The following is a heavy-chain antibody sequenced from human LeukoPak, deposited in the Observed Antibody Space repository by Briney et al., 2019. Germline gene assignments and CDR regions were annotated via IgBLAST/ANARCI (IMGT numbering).Heavy chain of an antibody. J-gene: IGHJ4*02. CDR1: GGTFSSYA. V-gene: IGHV1-69*05. Sequence: SVKVSCKASGGTFSSYAISWVRQAPGQGLDWMGRIIPIFGTANYAQKFQGRVTITTDESTSTAYMELCSLRSEDTAVYYCARDHDYGSNLDYWGQGTLVTVSS. CDR2: IIPIFGTA. CDR3: ARDHDYGSNLDY. D-gene: IGHD4/OR15-4a*01.